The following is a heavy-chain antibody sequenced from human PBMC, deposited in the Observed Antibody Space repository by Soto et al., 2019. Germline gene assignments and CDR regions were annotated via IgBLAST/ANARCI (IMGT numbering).Heavy chain of an antibody. CDR3: ARAAASGNGRRVDV. J-gene: IGHJ6*04. CDR1: GYTFISYH. Sequence: QVQLVQSGAEVKNPGASVKVSCKASGYTFISYHIHWVRQAPGQGLEWMGMINPSGGRTTYSQQFRGRGTMTGDTSTTTSYMELSSLTSDDTAVYYCARAAASGNGRRVDVWGEGTAVTVSS. V-gene: IGHV1-46*01. D-gene: IGHD6-13*01. CDR2: INPSGGRT.